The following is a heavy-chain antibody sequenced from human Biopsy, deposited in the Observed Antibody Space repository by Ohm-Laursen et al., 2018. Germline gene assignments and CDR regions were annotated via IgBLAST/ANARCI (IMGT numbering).Heavy chain of an antibody. CDR1: GYSFSTYD. CDR2: MIPSSGKT. CDR3: ARGYSRRVSIFEASIYWFDT. D-gene: IGHD6-6*01. J-gene: IGHJ5*02. Sequence: GASVKVSCKASGYSFSTYDVNWVRQARGPGLEWMGWMIPSSGKTGYAQRFQGRVTLTMNTSISTAYMELSGLRSEDTAVYFCARGYSRRVSIFEASIYWFDTWGQGTLVTVSS. V-gene: IGHV1-8*01.